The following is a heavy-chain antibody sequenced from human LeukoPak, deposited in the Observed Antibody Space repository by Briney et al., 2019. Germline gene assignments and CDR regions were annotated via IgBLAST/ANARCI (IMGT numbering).Heavy chain of an antibody. Sequence: GESLRLSCAASGFTFSAYWMTWVRQAPGKGLEWVSSISRSGSTKYYADSVKGRFTISRDNAKNSLFLQMNSLRAEDTAVYYCAMAGDCGGDCSAEGYYYYYMDVWGKGTTVTISS. D-gene: IGHD2-21*02. V-gene: IGHV3-11*01. CDR1: GFTFSAYW. J-gene: IGHJ6*03. CDR2: ISRSGSTK. CDR3: AMAGDCGGDCSAEGYYYYYMDV.